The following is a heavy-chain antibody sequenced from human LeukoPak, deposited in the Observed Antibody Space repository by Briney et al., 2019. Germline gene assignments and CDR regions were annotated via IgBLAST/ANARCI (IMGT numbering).Heavy chain of an antibody. V-gene: IGHV1-8*01. D-gene: IGHD6-19*01. CDR2: MNPNSGNT. CDR3: ARETDLIAVAGPFDY. J-gene: IGHJ4*02. CDR1: GYTFTSYD. Sequence: ASVKVSCKASGYTFTSYDINWVRQATGQGLEWMGWMNPNSGNTGYAQKFQGRVTMTRDTSISTAYMELSRLRSDDTAVYYCARETDLIAVAGPFDYWGQGTLVTVSS.